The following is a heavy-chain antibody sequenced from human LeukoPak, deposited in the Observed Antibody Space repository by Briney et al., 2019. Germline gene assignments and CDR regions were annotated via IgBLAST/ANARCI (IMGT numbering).Heavy chain of an antibody. Sequence: SETLSLTCTVSGGSISSYYWSWIRQPPGKGLEWIGYIYYSGSTNYNPSLKSRVTMSVDTSKNQFSLKLSSVTAADTAVYYCARDVGGYYPSYFDYWGQGTLVTVSS. D-gene: IGHD3-22*01. V-gene: IGHV4-59*12. CDR3: ARDVGGYYPSYFDY. CDR2: IYYSGST. J-gene: IGHJ4*02. CDR1: GGSISSYY.